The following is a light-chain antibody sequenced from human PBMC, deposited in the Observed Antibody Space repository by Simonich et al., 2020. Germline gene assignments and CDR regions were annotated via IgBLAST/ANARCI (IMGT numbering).Light chain of an antibody. V-gene: IGKV4-1*01. CDR2: WAS. CDR3: QQYYSTPSIT. CDR1: QSVLYSSNNKNY. J-gene: IGKJ5*01. Sequence: DIVMTQSPDSLAVSLGERATINCKSSQSVLYSSNNKNYLAWYQQKSGQPPTLLIYWASTRESGVPDLCSGSGSGTDFTLTISSLQAEDVAVYYCQQYYSTPSITFGQGTRLEIK.